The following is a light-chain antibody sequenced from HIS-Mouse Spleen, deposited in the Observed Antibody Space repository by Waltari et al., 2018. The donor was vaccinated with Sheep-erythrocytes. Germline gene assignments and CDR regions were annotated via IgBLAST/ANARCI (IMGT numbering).Light chain of an antibody. CDR1: SSDVGGYNY. J-gene: IGLJ1*01. Sequence: QSALTQPRSVSGSPGQSVTISCTGTSSDVGGYNYVSWYQQHPGKAPKLMIYAVSKRPAGLPVRFSGSKSGNTASLTISGLQAEDEADYYCCSYAGSYNHVFATGTKVTVL. CDR2: AVS. CDR3: CSYAGSYNHV. V-gene: IGLV2-11*01.